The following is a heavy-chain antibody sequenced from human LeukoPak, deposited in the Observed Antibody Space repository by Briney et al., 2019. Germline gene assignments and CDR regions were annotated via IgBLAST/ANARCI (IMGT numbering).Heavy chain of an antibody. Sequence: PGGSLRLSCAASGFTFSSFSMNWVRQAPGKGLEWVSYINISSITIYYADSVKGRFTISRDNAKNSLYLQMNSLSTEDTAVYYCARDFIVVGATGVGYCGQGALVTVSS. CDR1: GFTFSSFS. V-gene: IGHV3-48*01. J-gene: IGHJ4*02. D-gene: IGHD1-26*01. CDR3: ARDFIVVGATGVGY. CDR2: INISSITI.